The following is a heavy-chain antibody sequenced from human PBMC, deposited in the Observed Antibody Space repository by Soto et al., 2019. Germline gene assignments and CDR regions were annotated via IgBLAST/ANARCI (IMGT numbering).Heavy chain of an antibody. Sequence: EVHLVESGGGLVQTGGSLRLSCAIFESTVSRDWMNWVRQAPGKGLEWVAHINQDGSEKYDVDSVKGRFTISRDNAKKSLYLQMNSLRPAETAMYYCAGGVGDAFWGQGTLVTVSS. CDR2: INQDGSEK. V-gene: IGHV3-7*03. D-gene: IGHD1-26*01. J-gene: IGHJ4*02. CDR1: ESTVSRDW. CDR3: AGGVGDAF.